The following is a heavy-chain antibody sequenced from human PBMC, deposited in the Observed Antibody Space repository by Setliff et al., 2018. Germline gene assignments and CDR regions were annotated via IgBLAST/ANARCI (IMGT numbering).Heavy chain of an antibody. CDR3: AREGLIADTTYYYYYYMDV. J-gene: IGHJ6*03. CDR2: IIPIFGTA. CDR1: GGTFSSYA. Sequence: GASVKVSCKASGGTFSSYAISWVRQAPGQGLEWMGRIIPIFGTANYAQKFQGRVTITADKSTSTAYMELSSLRSGDTAVYYCAREGLIADTTYYYYYYMDVWGKGTTVTVSS. V-gene: IGHV1-69*06. D-gene: IGHD2-21*01.